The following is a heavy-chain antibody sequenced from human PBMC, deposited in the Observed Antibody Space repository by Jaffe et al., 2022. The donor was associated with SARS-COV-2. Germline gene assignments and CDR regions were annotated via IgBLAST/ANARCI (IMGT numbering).Heavy chain of an antibody. J-gene: IGHJ4*02. CDR2: ISGSGGGT. Sequence: EVHLVESGGGLVRPGGSLRLSCAASGFTFSTYAMSWVRQAPGKGLEWVSAISGSGGGTYYADSVKGRFTVSRDSSKNTLYLQMNSLRAEDTALYYCAKEKVTSGDFFDSWGQGTLVTVS. V-gene: IGHV3-23*04. CDR1: GFTFSTYA. D-gene: IGHD4-17*01. CDR3: AKEKVTSGDFFDS.